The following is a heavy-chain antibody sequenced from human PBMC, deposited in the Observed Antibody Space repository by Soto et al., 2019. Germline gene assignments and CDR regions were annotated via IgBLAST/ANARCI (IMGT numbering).Heavy chain of an antibody. D-gene: IGHD3-22*01. CDR3: ARGKFYDSSGYYYFTY. V-gene: IGHV4-59*01. CDR2: IYYSGST. Sequence: QVQLQESGPGLVKPSETLSLTCTVSGGSISSYYWSWIRQPPGKGLEWIGYIYYSGSTNYNPSLKSRVTRYVDTSKNQFSLKLSSVTAADTAVYYCARGKFYDSSGYYYFTYWGQGTLVTVSS. J-gene: IGHJ4*02. CDR1: GGSISSYY.